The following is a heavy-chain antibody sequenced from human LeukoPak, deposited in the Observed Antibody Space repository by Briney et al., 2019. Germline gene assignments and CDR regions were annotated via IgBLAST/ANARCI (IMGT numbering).Heavy chain of an antibody. Sequence: SVKVSCKASGGTFSSYAISWVRQAPGPGLEWMGRIIPILGIANYAQKFQGRVTITADKSTSTAYMELSSLRSEDTAVYYCARDHSYYDSSGYYFNWFDPWGQGTLVTVSS. J-gene: IGHJ5*02. V-gene: IGHV1-69*04. CDR1: GGTFSSYA. CDR3: ARDHSYYDSSGYYFNWFDP. D-gene: IGHD3-22*01. CDR2: IIPILGIA.